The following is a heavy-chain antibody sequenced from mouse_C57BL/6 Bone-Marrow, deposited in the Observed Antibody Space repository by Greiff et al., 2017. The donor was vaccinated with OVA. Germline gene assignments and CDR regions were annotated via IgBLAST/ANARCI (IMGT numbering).Heavy chain of an antibody. CDR3: TRGGYYSNSGFAY. J-gene: IGHJ3*01. CDR2: IDPETGGT. Sequence: LVESGAELVRPGASVTLSCKASGYTFTDYEMHWVKQTPVHGLEWIGAIDPETGGTAYNQKFKGKAILTADKSSSTAYMELRSLTSEDSAVYYCTRGGYYSNSGFAYWGQGTLVTVSA. V-gene: IGHV1-15*01. D-gene: IGHD2-5*01. CDR1: GYTFTDYE.